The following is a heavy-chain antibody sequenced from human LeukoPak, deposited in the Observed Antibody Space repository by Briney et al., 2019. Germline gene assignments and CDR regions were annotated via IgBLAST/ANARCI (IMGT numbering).Heavy chain of an antibody. CDR2: ISAYNGNT. CDR3: ARDRYDSSGYYPAPDWFDP. J-gene: IGHJ5*02. CDR1: GYTFTSYG. V-gene: IGHV1-18*01. D-gene: IGHD3-22*01. Sequence: ASVKVSCKASGYTFTSYGISWVRQAPGQGLGWMGWISAYNGNTNYAQKLQGRVTMTTDTSTSTAYMELRSLRSDDTAVYYCARDRYDSSGYYPAPDWFDPWGQGTLVTVSS.